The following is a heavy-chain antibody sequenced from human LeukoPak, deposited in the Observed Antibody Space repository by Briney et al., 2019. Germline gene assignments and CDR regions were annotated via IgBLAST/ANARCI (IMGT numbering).Heavy chain of an antibody. CDR3: ARTYFYGSGNYFLDY. D-gene: IGHD3-10*01. Sequence: PETLSLTCTVSGGSLNTYYWSWIRHPPGGGLEWIGYIYYRGRTNYNPFLKSRVTMSVDTSKNQSSRKLSSVTAADTAVNYCARTYFYGSGNYFLDYWGQGTLVTVSS. V-gene: IGHV4-59*01. CDR1: GGSLNTYY. CDR2: IYYRGRT. J-gene: IGHJ4*02.